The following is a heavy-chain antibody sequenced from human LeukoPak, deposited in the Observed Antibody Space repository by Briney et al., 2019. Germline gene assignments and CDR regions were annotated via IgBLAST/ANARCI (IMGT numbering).Heavy chain of an antibody. J-gene: IGHJ4*02. Sequence: PGGSLRLSCAASGFTFSSYWMSWVRQAPGKGLEWVANIKQDGSEKYYVDSVKGRFTISRDNAKNSLYLQMNSLRAEDTALYYCPKSLCSGGSCYSGRSPFDYWGQGTLVTVSS. CDR2: IKQDGSEK. D-gene: IGHD2-15*01. CDR3: PKSLCSGGSCYSGRSPFDY. V-gene: IGHV3-7*03. CDR1: GFTFSSYW.